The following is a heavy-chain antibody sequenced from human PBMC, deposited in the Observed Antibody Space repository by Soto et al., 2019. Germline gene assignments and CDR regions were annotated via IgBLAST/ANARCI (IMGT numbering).Heavy chain of an antibody. V-gene: IGHV3-33*01. CDR2: SWHDASHE. CDR3: AREGGDEWIDYYYYGMDV. CDR1: GFDFSNFV. Sequence: QVQLVESGGGVVQPGTSLTLSCAASGFDFSNFVMHWVRQAPGKGLECVAVSWHDASHEYYGDSVQGRFTISRDNSKHLLYLQMNSLRAEDTAVYYCAREGGDEWIDYYYYGMDVWGHGTTVTVSS. D-gene: IGHD2-21*02. J-gene: IGHJ6*02.